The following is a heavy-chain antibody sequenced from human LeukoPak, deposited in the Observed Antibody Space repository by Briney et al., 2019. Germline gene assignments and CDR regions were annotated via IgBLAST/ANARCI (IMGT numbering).Heavy chain of an antibody. J-gene: IGHJ4*02. CDR3: ARSGYSYGPRPYYFDY. D-gene: IGHD5-18*01. V-gene: IGHV1-69*04. CDR2: IIPIFGIA. Sequence: ASVKVSRKASGGTFSSYAISWVRQAPGQGLEWMGRIIPIFGIANYAQKFQGRVTITADKSTSTAYMELSSLRSEDTAVYYCARSGYSYGPRPYYFDYWGQGTLVTVSS. CDR1: GGTFSSYA.